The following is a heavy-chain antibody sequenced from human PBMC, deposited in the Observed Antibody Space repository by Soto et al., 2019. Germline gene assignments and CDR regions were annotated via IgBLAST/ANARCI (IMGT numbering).Heavy chain of an antibody. CDR2: TRNKANSYTT. CDR1: GFTFSDHY. Sequence: GGSLILSCAASGFTFSDHYMDWVRQAPGKGLEWVGRTRNKANSYTTEYAASVKGRFTISRDDSKNSLYLQMNSLKTEDTAVYYCARGPYGEGYFDYWGQGTLVTVSS. V-gene: IGHV3-72*01. J-gene: IGHJ4*02. D-gene: IGHD4-17*01. CDR3: ARGPYGEGYFDY.